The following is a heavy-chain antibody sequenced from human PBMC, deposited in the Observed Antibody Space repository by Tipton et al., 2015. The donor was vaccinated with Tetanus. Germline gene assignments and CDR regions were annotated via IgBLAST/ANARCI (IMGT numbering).Heavy chain of an antibody. CDR2: IYYSGSS. CDR3: ARPGVGGYTGYYFDF. J-gene: IGHJ4*02. CDR1: GGSISGSSYY. D-gene: IGHD5-12*01. V-gene: IGHV4-39*01. Sequence: TLSLTCTVSGGSISGSSYYWGWIRQPPGKGLEWIGSIYYSGSSYHNPTLKSRVTISVDTSKNQFSLKLDSVTAADAAVYYCARPGVGGYTGYYFDFWGQGTVVTVSS.